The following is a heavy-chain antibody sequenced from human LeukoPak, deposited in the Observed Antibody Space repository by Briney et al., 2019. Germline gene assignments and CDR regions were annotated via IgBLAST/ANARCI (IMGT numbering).Heavy chain of an antibody. V-gene: IGHV4-38-2*02. CDR2: FYHSGNT. J-gene: IGHJ4*02. D-gene: IGHD3-9*01. CDR1: GYSIGSGYY. CDR3: ARGRYFDWLYDY. Sequence: SETLSLTCTVSGYSIGSGYYWGWIRQPPGKGLEWIGSFYHSGNTYYNPSLTSRVTISVDTSKNQFSLKLSSVTAADTAVYYCARGRYFDWLYDYWGQGTLVTVSS.